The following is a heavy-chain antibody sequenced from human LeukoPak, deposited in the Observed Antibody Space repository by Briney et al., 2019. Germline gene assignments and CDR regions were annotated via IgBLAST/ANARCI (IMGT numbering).Heavy chain of an antibody. J-gene: IGHJ4*02. Sequence: GGSLRLSCAASGFTFSSYSMNWVRQAPGKGLEWVSSITSSSSYVYYADSVKGRFTISRDNAKNSLFLQMNSLRAEDTAVYYCARATNYYDSSGYYWMWDYWGQGTLVTVSS. CDR3: ARATNYYDSSGYYWMWDY. CDR2: ITSSSSYV. CDR1: GFTFSSYS. D-gene: IGHD3-22*01. V-gene: IGHV3-21*01.